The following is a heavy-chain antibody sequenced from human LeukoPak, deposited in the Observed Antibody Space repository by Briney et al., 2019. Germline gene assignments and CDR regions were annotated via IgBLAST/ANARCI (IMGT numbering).Heavy chain of an antibody. D-gene: IGHD3-22*01. V-gene: IGHV3-23*01. CDR1: GFTFSSHA. CDR3: AKVDDSSGYYSGYDAFDI. CDR2: IRGDGATM. Sequence: PGGSLRLSCAASGFTFSSHAMSWVRQAPGRGLEWVSAIRGDGATMFYADSVKGRITVFRDNSKNTLYLQMNSLRAEDTALYYCAKVDDSSGYYSGYDAFDIWGQGTMVTVSS. J-gene: IGHJ3*02.